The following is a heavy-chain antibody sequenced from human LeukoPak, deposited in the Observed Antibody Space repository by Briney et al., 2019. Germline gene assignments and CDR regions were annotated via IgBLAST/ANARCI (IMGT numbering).Heavy chain of an antibody. CDR2: ISGSGGST. J-gene: IGHJ6*03. Sequence: GSLRLSCAASGFTFSSYAMSWVRQAPGKGLEWVSAISGSGGSTYYADSVKGRFTISRDNSKNTLYLQMNSLRAEDTVVYYCAKGAGNTIFGVVINYYYMDVWGKGTTVTVSS. D-gene: IGHD3-3*01. CDR1: GFTFSSYA. CDR3: AKGAGNTIFGVVINYYYMDV. V-gene: IGHV3-23*01.